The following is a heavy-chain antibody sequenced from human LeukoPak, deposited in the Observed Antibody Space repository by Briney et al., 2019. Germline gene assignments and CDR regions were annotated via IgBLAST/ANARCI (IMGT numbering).Heavy chain of an antibody. Sequence: SVKVSCKASGGTFSSYAISWVRQAPGQGLEWMGGIIPIFGTANYAQKFRGRVTITTDESTSTAYMELSSLRSEDTAVYYCARGGLQGDAEYFQHWGQGTLVTVSS. CDR1: GGTFSSYA. D-gene: IGHD3-16*01. J-gene: IGHJ1*01. V-gene: IGHV1-69*05. CDR2: IIPIFGTA. CDR3: ARGGLQGDAEYFQH.